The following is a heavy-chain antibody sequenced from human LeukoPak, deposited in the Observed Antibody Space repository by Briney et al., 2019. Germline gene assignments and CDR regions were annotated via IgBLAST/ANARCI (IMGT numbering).Heavy chain of an antibody. Sequence: LRLSCAASGFTFSSHYWSWIRQPPGKGLEWIGEINHSGSANCNPSLKSRVTMSVDTSKNQFSLKLRSVTAADAAVYYCARAREAVAIDSWGQGTLVTVSS. CDR2: INHSGSA. CDR1: GFTFSSHY. J-gene: IGHJ4*02. CDR3: ARAREAVAIDS. D-gene: IGHD6-19*01. V-gene: IGHV4-34*01.